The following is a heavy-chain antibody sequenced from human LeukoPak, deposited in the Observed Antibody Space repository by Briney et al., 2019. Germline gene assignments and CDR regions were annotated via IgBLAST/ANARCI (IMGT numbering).Heavy chain of an antibody. CDR2: ISGDGSVA. V-gene: IGHV3-74*01. Sequence: TGGSLRLFCTASGFPLRNYCMHWVRQVPGKGLVWVSRISGDGSVANYADSVQGRFTISRDNAKNMLYLQINSLRSEDTAVYFCARYSSSSGGASYYLDYWGHGTLLTVSS. J-gene: IGHJ4*01. CDR1: GFPLRNYC. D-gene: IGHD6-6*01. CDR3: ARYSSSSGGASYYLDY.